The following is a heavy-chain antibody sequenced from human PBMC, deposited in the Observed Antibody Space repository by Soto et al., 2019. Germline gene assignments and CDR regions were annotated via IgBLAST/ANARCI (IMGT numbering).Heavy chain of an antibody. V-gene: IGHV3-30-3*01. Sequence: GGSLRLSCAASGFTFSSYAMHWVRQAPGKGLEWVAVISYDGSNKYYADSVKGRFTISRDNSKNTLYLQMNSLRAEDTAVYYCARGIPQYCSSTSCRRRLYYYYGMDVWGQGTTVTVSS. D-gene: IGHD2-2*01. CDR3: ARGIPQYCSSTSCRRRLYYYYGMDV. CDR2: ISYDGSNK. CDR1: GFTFSSYA. J-gene: IGHJ6*02.